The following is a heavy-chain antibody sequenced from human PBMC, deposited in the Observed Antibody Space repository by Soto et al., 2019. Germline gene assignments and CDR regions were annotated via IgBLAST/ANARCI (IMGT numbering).Heavy chain of an antibody. V-gene: IGHV1-69*13. CDR1: GGTFSSYA. J-gene: IGHJ5*02. Sequence: SVKVSCKASGGTFSSYAISWVRQAPGQGLEWMGGIIPIFGTANYAQKFQGRVTITADESTSTAYMELSSLRSEDTAVYYCARYGYYGSGSNNWFDPWGQGTLVTGSS. D-gene: IGHD3-10*01. CDR2: IIPIFGTA. CDR3: ARYGYYGSGSNNWFDP.